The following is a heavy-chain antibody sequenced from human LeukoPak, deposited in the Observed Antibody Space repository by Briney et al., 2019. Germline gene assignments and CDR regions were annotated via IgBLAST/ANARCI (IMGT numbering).Heavy chain of an antibody. CDR3: AKDSGIAAAGLDY. CDR2: ISWNNGSI. D-gene: IGHD6-13*01. V-gene: IGHV3-9*03. Sequence: GGSLRLSCAASGFTFDDYAMHWVRQAPGKGLELVSGISWNNGSIGYADSVKGRFTISRDNAKNSLYLQMNSLRAEDMALYYCAKDSGIAAAGLDYWGQGTLVTVSS. J-gene: IGHJ4*02. CDR1: GFTFDDYA.